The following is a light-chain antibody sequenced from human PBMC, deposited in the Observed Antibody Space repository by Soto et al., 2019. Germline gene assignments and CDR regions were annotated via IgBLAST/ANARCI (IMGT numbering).Light chain of an antibody. Sequence: NFMLTQPHSVSESPGKTVTISCTRSSGSIASNYVQWYQQRPGSAPTTVIYEDNQRPSGVPDRFSGSIDSSSNSASLTISGLTTEDEADYYCQSYDSSNPVVFGGGTKLTVL. CDR3: QSYDSSNPVV. J-gene: IGLJ2*01. CDR1: SGSIASNY. CDR2: EDN. V-gene: IGLV6-57*03.